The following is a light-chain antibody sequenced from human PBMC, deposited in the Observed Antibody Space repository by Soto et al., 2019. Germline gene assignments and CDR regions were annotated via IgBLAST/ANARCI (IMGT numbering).Light chain of an antibody. J-gene: IGLJ3*02. V-gene: IGLV2-14*01. CDR1: NRDIGAYNF. CDR3: RSYTTTSTLR. Sequence: QSVLTQPASVSGSLGQSITISCTGSNRDIGAYNFVSWYQQYPDTAPKLIIYEVRNRPSGVSYRFTGSRSGNTASLTISALQADDESTFYCRSYTTTSTLRFGGGTKLTVL. CDR2: EVR.